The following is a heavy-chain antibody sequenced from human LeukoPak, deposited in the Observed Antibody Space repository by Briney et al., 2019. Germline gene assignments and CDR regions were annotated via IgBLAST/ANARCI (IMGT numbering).Heavy chain of an antibody. V-gene: IGHV1-18*01. Sequence: ASVKVSCKASGYTVTSYGISWVRQAPGQGLEWMGWISAYNGNTNYAQKLQGRVTMTTDTSTSTAYMELRSLRSDDTAVYYCARDLDSGSYWGGDFDYWGQGTLVTVSS. CDR3: ARDLDSGSYWGGDFDY. CDR1: GYTVTSYG. CDR2: ISAYNGNT. J-gene: IGHJ4*02. D-gene: IGHD1-26*01.